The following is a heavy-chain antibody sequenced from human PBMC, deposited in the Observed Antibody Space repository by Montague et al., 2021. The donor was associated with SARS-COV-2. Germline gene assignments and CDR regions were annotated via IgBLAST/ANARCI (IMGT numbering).Heavy chain of an antibody. V-gene: IGHV4-31*03. Sequence: TLSLTCTVSGGSISSGGYYWSWIRQHPGKGLEWIGYIYYSGSTYYNPSLKSRVTISVDTSKNQFSLKLSSVTAADTAVYYCARVSSRQNNIVVVGLYYFDYWGQGTLVTVSS. D-gene: IGHD2-15*01. CDR2: IYYSGST. CDR3: ARVSSRQNNIVVVGLYYFDY. CDR1: GGSISSGGYY. J-gene: IGHJ4*02.